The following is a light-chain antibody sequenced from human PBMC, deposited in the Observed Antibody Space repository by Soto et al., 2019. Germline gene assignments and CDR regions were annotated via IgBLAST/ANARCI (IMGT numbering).Light chain of an antibody. CDR2: GDS. J-gene: IGLJ3*02. CDR1: SSNIGAGYN. Sequence: QSALTQPPSVSGAPGQRVTISCTGSSSNIGAGYNVHWYQQVPGTAPKLPIYGDSNRPSGVPDRFSGSKSGTSASLAITGLQAEDEADYYCQSYDSSLSGWLFGGGTKLTVL. CDR3: QSYDSSLSGWL. V-gene: IGLV1-40*01.